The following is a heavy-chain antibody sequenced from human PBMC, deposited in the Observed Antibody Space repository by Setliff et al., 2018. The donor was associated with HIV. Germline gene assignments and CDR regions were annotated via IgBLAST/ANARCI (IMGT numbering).Heavy chain of an antibody. CDR2: VSWNSVKI. D-gene: IGHD3-22*01. V-gene: IGHV3-9*01. Sequence: GGSLRLSCVASGFNIEEYAMAWVRQVPGKGLEWVSSVSWNSVKIDYADSVKGRFTISRDNAKNSLYLQMNSLRAEDTAVYYCARDRHYYDGTGYWYFDLWGRGTLVTVSS. CDR3: ARDRHYYDGTGYWYFDL. CDR1: GFNIEEYA. J-gene: IGHJ2*01.